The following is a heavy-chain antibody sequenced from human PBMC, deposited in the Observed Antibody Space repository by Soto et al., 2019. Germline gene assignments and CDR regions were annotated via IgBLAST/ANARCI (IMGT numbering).Heavy chain of an antibody. J-gene: IGHJ4*02. CDR3: SNGGIPNSSSPFVVGE. CDR2: IYNGQYR. D-gene: IGHD6-6*01. CDR1: GGSVTSDNYY. V-gene: IGHV4-61*01. Sequence: PTEALDLTCTVSGGSVTSDNYYWSWIRQPPGKGLEWIACIYNGQYRKYDTSLNCRVTNSACTAKHKFSLTLDSVSAADTAVYYCSNGGIPNSSSPFVVGEWCRGTVVNVS.